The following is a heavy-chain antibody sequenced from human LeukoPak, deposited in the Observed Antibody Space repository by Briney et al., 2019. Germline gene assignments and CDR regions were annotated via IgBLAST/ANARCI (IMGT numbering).Heavy chain of an antibody. V-gene: IGHV4-4*02. CDR2: VHLDGRT. CDR3: AREGGFYRPLDY. CDR1: GGSVSSTNW. J-gene: IGHJ4*02. Sequence: SETLSLTCGVSGGSVSSTNWWTWIRQPPGKGLQWIGEVHLDGRTNFNPSLKSRLTMSVDLSENHVSLKLTSVTAADTAVYYCAREGGFYRPLDYSGQGTLVTVSS. D-gene: IGHD6-25*01.